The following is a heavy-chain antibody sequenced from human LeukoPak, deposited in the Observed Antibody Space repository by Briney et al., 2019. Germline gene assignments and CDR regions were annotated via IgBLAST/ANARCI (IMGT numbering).Heavy chain of an antibody. D-gene: IGHD4-23*01. CDR3: AGDHQDYGANSALWY. V-gene: IGHV4-4*07. CDR1: GVSISRYY. J-gene: IGHJ4*02. Sequence: SETLSLTCTVSGVSISRYYWSWIRQPAGKGLQWIGRIQTSGSTNYNPSLESRIIMSVDTSKNQFSLKLTSVTAADTAVYYCAGDHQDYGANSALWYWGQGALVIVSS. CDR2: IQTSGST.